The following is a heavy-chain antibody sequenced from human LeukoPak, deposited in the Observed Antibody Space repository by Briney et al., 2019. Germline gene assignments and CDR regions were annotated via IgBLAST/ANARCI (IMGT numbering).Heavy chain of an antibody. CDR3: ANQFMVRGVIDY. D-gene: IGHD3-10*01. CDR2: IRGSGDYT. Sequence: GGSLRLSCAASGFTFSSYDMSWVRQAPGKGLEWVSLIRGSGDYTYYADSVKGRFTISRDNSKNTLYLQMNSLRAEDTAVYYCANQFMVRGVIDYWGQGTLVTVSS. CDR1: GFTFSSYD. V-gene: IGHV3-23*01. J-gene: IGHJ4*02.